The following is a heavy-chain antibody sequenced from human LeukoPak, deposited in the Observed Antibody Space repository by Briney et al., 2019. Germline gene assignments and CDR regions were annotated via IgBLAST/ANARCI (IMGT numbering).Heavy chain of an antibody. D-gene: IGHD2/OR15-2a*01. CDR2: ISGSGGST. CDR1: GFTFSNYG. CDR3: AKSPLSVSGPLDY. Sequence: PGGSLRLSCAASGFTFSNYGMHWVRQAPGKGLEWVSAISGSGGSTYYADSVKGRFIISRDNSKNTLYLQMNSLRAEDTAVYYCAKSPLSVSGPLDYWGQGTLVTVSS. J-gene: IGHJ4*02. V-gene: IGHV3-23*01.